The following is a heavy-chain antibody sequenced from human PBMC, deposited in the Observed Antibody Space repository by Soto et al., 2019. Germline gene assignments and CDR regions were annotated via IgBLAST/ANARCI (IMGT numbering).Heavy chain of an antibody. D-gene: IGHD3-10*01. CDR3: ARGGPAFDY. Sequence: SETLSLSCAVSGGSISSGGYSWSWIRQPPGKGLEWIGYIYHSGSTYYNPSLKSRVTISVDRSKNQFSLKLSSVTAADTAVYYCARGGPAFDYWGQGTLVTVSS. CDR2: IYHSGST. J-gene: IGHJ4*02. V-gene: IGHV4-30-2*01. CDR1: GGSISSGGYS.